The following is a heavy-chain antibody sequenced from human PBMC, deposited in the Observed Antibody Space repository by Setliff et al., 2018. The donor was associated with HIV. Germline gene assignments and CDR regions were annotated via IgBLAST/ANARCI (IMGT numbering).Heavy chain of an antibody. CDR2: IYPGDSDT. J-gene: IGHJ4*02. CDR1: GYRFTSYW. Sequence: PGESLKISCKGSGYRFTSYWIGWVRQMPGKGLEWMGIIYPGDSDTKYSPSFQGQVSFSADRSISTAYLEWSSLKASDTAMYYCARMNSAFSTADYWGQGTLVTVSS. D-gene: IGHD3-3*02. V-gene: IGHV5-51*01. CDR3: ARMNSAFSTADY.